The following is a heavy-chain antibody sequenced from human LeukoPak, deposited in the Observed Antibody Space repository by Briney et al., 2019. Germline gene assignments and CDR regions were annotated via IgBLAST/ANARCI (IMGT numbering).Heavy chain of an antibody. CDR1: GFTFSSYS. J-gene: IGHJ6*03. D-gene: IGHD3-22*01. CDR3: AGGAMSDSPGYYYYYYMDV. Sequence: GGSLRLSCAASGFTFSSYSMNWVRQAPGKGLEWVSSISSSSSYIYYGDSVKGRFTISRDNAKNSLYLQMNSLRAEDTAVYYCAGGAMSDSPGYYYYYYMDVWGKGTTVTVSS. CDR2: ISSSSSYI. V-gene: IGHV3-21*01.